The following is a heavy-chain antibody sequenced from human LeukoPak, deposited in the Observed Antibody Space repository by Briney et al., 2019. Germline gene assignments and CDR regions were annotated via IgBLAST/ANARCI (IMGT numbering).Heavy chain of an antibody. CDR3: ARGSASNWPVDY. D-gene: IGHD6-13*01. CDR2: IVPVFGTP. V-gene: IGHV1-69*13. Sequence: SVKVSCKASGGTFSSYAISWVRQAPGLGLEWMGGIVPVFGTPNYAQKFQGRLTIIADDSSSTAYMGLRSLTSDDTAVYYCARGSASNWPVDYWGQGTLVTVS. CDR1: GGTFSSYA. J-gene: IGHJ4*02.